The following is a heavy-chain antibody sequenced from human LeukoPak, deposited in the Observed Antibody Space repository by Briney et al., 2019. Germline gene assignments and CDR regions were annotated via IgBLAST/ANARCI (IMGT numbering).Heavy chain of an antibody. CDR1: GGSISGFY. Sequence: PSETLSLTCTVSGGSISGFYWSWIRQPPGKGLEWIGYIHYGGTTSYNPSLKSRLTISADTSKNQFSLRLSSVTAEDTAVYYCTRVQPSGTSDYWGQGTLVTVSS. CDR3: TRVQPSGTSDY. J-gene: IGHJ4*02. CDR2: IHYGGTT. V-gene: IGHV4-59*01. D-gene: IGHD3-10*01.